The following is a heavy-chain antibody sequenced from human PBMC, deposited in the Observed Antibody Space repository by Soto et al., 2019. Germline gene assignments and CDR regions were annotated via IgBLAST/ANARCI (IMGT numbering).Heavy chain of an antibody. CDR1: GYTFTSYA. Sequence: QVQLVQSGAEEKKPGASVKVSCKASGYTFTSYAMHWVRQAPGQRLEWMGWINAGNGNTKYSQKFQGRVTITRDPSVSAAYMELSSLRSEDTAVYYCARAWVVVTAPDYWGQGTLVTVSS. D-gene: IGHD2-21*02. CDR2: INAGNGNT. V-gene: IGHV1-3*05. J-gene: IGHJ4*02. CDR3: ARAWVVVTAPDY.